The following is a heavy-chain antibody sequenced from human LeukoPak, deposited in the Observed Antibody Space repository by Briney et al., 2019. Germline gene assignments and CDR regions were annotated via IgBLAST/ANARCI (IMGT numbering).Heavy chain of an antibody. CDR2: ISAYNGNT. CDR3: ARGDYGDYWQNWFDP. J-gene: IGHJ5*02. D-gene: IGHD4-17*01. Sequence: ASVTVSCKASGYTFTIYGISWVRQARGQGREWMGWISAYNGNTNYAQKLQGRVTVTTDTSTSTAYMELRSLRSDDTAVYYCARGDYGDYWQNWFDPWGQGTLITVSS. V-gene: IGHV1-18*01. CDR1: GYTFTIYG.